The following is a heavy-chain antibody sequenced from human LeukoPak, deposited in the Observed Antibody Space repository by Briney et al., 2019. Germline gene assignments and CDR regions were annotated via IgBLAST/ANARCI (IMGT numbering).Heavy chain of an antibody. D-gene: IGHD4/OR15-4a*01. CDR1: GYTFHNYG. Sequence: ASVKVSCKASGYTFHNYGVSWVRQAPGQGLEWMGRIIPILGIANYAQKFQGRVTITADESTSTAYMELSSLRSEDTAVYYCARLTGEVYWGQGTLVTVSS. J-gene: IGHJ4*02. V-gene: IGHV1-69*04. CDR3: ARLTGEVY. CDR2: IIPILGIA.